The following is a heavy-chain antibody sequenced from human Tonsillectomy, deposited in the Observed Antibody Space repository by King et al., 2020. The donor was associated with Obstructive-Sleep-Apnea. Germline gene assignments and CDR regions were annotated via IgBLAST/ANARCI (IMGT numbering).Heavy chain of an antibody. J-gene: IGHJ6*02. CDR3: AKDGVPATNYYYYGMDV. Sequence: VQLVESGGGLVQPGRSLRLSCAAAGFTFDDYAMHWVRQAPGKGLEWVSGISWNSGSIGYADSVKGRFTLSRDNAKNSLYLQMNSLRPEDTALYYCAKDGVPATNYYYYGMDVWGQGTTVTVSS. CDR2: ISWNSGSI. V-gene: IGHV3-9*01. CDR1: GFTFDDYA. D-gene: IGHD2-2*01.